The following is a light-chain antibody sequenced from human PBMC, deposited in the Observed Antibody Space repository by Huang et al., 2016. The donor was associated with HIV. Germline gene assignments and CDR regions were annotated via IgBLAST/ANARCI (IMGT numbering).Light chain of an antibody. V-gene: IGKV3-15*01. CDR3: QQYHNWPPYT. J-gene: IGKJ2*01. Sequence: EILLTQSPATLSVSPGERVTLSCRASQSISNNLAWYQQKPGQAPKLLIYGASTRATAIPARFRGSASGREFTRTISSLQSEDFAVYYCQQYHNWPPYTFGQGTKLEI. CDR1: QSISNN. CDR2: GAS.